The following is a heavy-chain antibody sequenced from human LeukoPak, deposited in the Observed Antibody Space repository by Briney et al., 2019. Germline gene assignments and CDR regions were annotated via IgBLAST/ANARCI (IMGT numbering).Heavy chain of an antibody. D-gene: IGHD3-10*01. CDR2: ISSGGTYE. CDR3: ARDSTYYYDSGSSGPHYFDN. Sequence: GKSLRLSCAASGFTFSNYAMHWVCQAPGKGLEWVSLISSGGTYEYYADSVKGRFTISRDNSKNTLYLQLTSLRAEDTAVYYCARDSTYYYDSGSSGPHYFDNWGQGTLVTVSS. V-gene: IGHV3-30*01. J-gene: IGHJ4*02. CDR1: GFTFSNYA.